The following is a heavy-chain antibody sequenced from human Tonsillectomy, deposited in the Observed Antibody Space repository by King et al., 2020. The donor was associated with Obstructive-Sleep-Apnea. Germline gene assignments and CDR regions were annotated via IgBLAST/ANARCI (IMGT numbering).Heavy chain of an antibody. Sequence: VQLQESGPGLVKPSETLSLTCTVSGGSISSYYWSWIRQPPGKGLEWIGYMYYSGSTNYNPTLKSRVTISGDTTKSQFSLKLSSVTAADTAVYYCARYRGRTALDAFDIWGQGTMVTVSS. D-gene: IGHD5-12*01. V-gene: IGHV4-59*08. J-gene: IGHJ3*02. CDR1: GGSISSYY. CDR2: MYYSGST. CDR3: ARYRGRTALDAFDI.